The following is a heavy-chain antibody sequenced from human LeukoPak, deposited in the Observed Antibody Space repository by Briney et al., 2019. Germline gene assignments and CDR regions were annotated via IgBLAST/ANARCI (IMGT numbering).Heavy chain of an antibody. CDR2: IYPGDSDT. J-gene: IGHJ4*02. Sequence: ASVKISCKGSGYSFTSYWIGWVRQMPGKGLEWMGIIYPGDSDTRYSPSFQGQVTISADKSISTAYLQWSSLKASDTAMYYCARHVGSGYCSSTSCYSATDWGQGTLVTVSS. V-gene: IGHV5-51*01. CDR3: ARHVGSGYCSSTSCYSATD. D-gene: IGHD2-2*01. CDR1: GYSFTSYW.